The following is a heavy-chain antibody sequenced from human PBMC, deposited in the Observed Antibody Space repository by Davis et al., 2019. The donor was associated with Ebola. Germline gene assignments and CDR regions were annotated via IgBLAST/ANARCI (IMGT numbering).Heavy chain of an antibody. Sequence: SVKVSCKASGGTLSSFAITWVRQAPGQGLEWMGGIIPVFAKPNYAQKFQGRVTITADESTRAVYMELSSLRSEDTAVYFCARVTSRDGYIFDAYDVWGQGTKVTVS. V-gene: IGHV1-69*13. CDR1: GGTLSSFA. CDR2: IIPVFAKP. CDR3: ARVTSRDGYIFDAYDV. J-gene: IGHJ3*01. D-gene: IGHD5-24*01.